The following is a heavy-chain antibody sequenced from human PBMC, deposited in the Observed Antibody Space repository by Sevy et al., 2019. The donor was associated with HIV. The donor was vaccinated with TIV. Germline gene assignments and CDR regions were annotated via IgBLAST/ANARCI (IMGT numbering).Heavy chain of an antibody. CDR1: GYSFSTYW. J-gene: IGHJ4*02. CDR2: VYPGDSDT. CDR3: ARAHYSGPYWDYFDY. Sequence: GESLKISCKGSGYSFSTYWIGWVRQMPGKGLEWMGIVYPGDSDTRYSPSFQGQVTISADKSINTAYLQWSSLRASDTAMYYCARAHYSGPYWDYFDYWGQGTLSPSPQ. V-gene: IGHV5-51*01. D-gene: IGHD1-26*01.